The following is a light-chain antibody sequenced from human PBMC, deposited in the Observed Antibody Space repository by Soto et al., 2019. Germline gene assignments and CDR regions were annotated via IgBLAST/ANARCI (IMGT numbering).Light chain of an antibody. V-gene: IGKV3-20*01. J-gene: IGKJ5*01. CDR2: GAA. CDR3: QLYGISPH. CDR1: QSINNNY. Sequence: EVVLTQSPGILSFSPGERATLSCRASQSINNNYLAWYQLKPGQAPRLLMYGAASRATDISDRFSGSGSGTDLTLTINRLEPEDFAVYYRQLYGISPHFGQGTRLEIK.